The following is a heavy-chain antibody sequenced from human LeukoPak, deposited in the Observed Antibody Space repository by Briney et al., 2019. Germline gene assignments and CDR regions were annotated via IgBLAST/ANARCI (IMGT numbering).Heavy chain of an antibody. V-gene: IGHV3-21*01. CDR2: ISSSSSYI. CDR1: GFTFSSYS. Sequence: EPGGSLRLSCAASGFTFSSYSMNWVRQAPGKGLEWVSSISSSSSYIYYADSVKGRFTISRDNAKNSLYLQMNSLRAEDTAVCYCARGAYSSSWYDPWGQGTLVTVSS. J-gene: IGHJ5*02. D-gene: IGHD6-13*01. CDR3: ARGAYSSSWYDP.